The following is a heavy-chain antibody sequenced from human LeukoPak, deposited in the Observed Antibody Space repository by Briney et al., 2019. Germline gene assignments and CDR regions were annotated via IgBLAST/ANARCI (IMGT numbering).Heavy chain of an antibody. Sequence: GGSLRLSCAASGLTFSSYWMSWVRQAPGKGLEWVANIKQDGSEKYYVDSVKGRFTISRDNAKKSLYLQMNSLRAEDTAVYYCAREGYDGSGYYYRILDYWGQGTLVTVSS. D-gene: IGHD3-22*01. CDR2: IKQDGSEK. V-gene: IGHV3-7*01. CDR3: AREGYDGSGYYYRILDY. J-gene: IGHJ4*02. CDR1: GLTFSSYW.